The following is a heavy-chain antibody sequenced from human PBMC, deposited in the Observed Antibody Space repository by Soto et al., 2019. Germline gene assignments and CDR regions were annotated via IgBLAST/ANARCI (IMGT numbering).Heavy chain of an antibody. CDR3: ARDRIPRITIFGVVPRAFDP. V-gene: IGHV3-48*01. J-gene: IGHJ5*02. CDR1: GFTFSSYS. Sequence: GGSLRLSCAASGFTFSSYSMNWVRQAPGKGLEWVSYISSSSSTIYYADSVKGRFTISRDNAKNSLYLQMNSLRAEDTAVYYCARDRIPRITIFGVVPRAFDPWGQGTLVTV. CDR2: ISSSSSTI. D-gene: IGHD3-3*01.